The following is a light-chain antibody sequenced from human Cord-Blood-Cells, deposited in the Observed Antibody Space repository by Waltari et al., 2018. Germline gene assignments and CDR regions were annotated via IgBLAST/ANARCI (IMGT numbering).Light chain of an antibody. V-gene: IGLV2-8*01. J-gene: IGLJ2*01. CDR3: SSYAGSNNLV. Sequence: QSALTQPRSASGSPGQSVTISCTGTRSDVARYNHVSWYQQHPAKDHNLMIYDVSKRPSGVPDRFSGSKSGNTASLTVSGLQAEDEADYYCSSYAGSNNLVFGGGTKLTVL. CDR2: DVS. CDR1: RSDVARYNH.